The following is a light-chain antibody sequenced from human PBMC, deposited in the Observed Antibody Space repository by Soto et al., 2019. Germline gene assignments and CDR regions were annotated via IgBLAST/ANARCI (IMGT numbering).Light chain of an antibody. CDR3: QQGDSFPFT. Sequence: DIQMTQSPSSVSASVGDTVTITCRASQDISSWVAWYQQKPGKAPKLLISAASSLQSGVPTRFSGSGSGTDFTLIISGLRPEDFATYFCQQGDSFPFTFGGGTKVEIK. V-gene: IGKV1-12*01. CDR1: QDISSW. J-gene: IGKJ4*01. CDR2: AAS.